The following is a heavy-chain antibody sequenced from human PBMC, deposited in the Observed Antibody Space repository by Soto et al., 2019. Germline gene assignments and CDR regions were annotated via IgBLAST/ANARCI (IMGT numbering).Heavy chain of an antibody. CDR1: GFTVSSNY. D-gene: IGHD3-3*01. V-gene: IGHV3-66*01. CDR3: ARTTYYDFWSGLGIYDY. Sequence: PGGSLRLSCAASGFTVSSNYMSWVRQAPGKGLEWVSVIYSGGSTYYADSVKGRFTISRDNSKNTLYLQMNSLRAEDTAVYYCARTTYYDFWSGLGIYDYWGQGTLVTVSS. J-gene: IGHJ4*02. CDR2: IYSGGST.